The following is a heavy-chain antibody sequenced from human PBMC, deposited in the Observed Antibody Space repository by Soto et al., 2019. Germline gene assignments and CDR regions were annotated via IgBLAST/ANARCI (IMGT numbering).Heavy chain of an antibody. J-gene: IGHJ4*02. CDR3: ARASSSSSAADY. Sequence: QVQLQESGPGLVKASQTLSLICSVSGESISSGGYYWSWIRHHPGKGLEWIGYIYDSESAYYNPALKRRVTMSMDTSKNHFAMKLSSVTAADTAVYYCARASSSSSAADYWGQGTLITVSS. D-gene: IGHD6-6*01. CDR2: IYDSESA. V-gene: IGHV4-31*03. CDR1: GESISSGGYY.